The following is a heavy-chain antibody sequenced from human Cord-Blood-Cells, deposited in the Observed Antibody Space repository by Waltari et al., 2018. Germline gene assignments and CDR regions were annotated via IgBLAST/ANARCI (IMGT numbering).Heavy chain of an antibody. CDR2: IYYSGST. D-gene: IGHD2-2*01. Sequence: QVQLQESGPGLVKPSETLSLTCPVSGGSISSYYWSWLRQPPGKGMEWIGYIYYSGSTNYNPSLKSRVTISVDTSKNQFSLKLSSVTAADTAVYYCARDGRVPAAMRDAFDIWGQGTMVTVSS. V-gene: IGHV4-59*01. J-gene: IGHJ3*02. CDR3: ARDGRVPAAMRDAFDI. CDR1: GGSISSYY.